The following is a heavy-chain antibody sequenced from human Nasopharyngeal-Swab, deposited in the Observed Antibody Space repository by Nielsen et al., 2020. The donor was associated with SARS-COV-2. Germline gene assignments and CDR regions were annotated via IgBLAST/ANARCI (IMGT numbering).Heavy chain of an antibody. Sequence: GGSLRLSCAASGFTFDDYAMHWVRQAPGKGLEWVSGISWNSGSIGYADSVKGRFTISRDNAKNYLYLQMNSLRAEDTALYYCAKDAWYCSSTSCYSPYYMDVWGKGTTVTVSS. V-gene: IGHV3-9*01. CDR1: GFTFDDYA. CDR3: AKDAWYCSSTSCYSPYYMDV. CDR2: ISWNSGSI. J-gene: IGHJ6*03. D-gene: IGHD2-2*01.